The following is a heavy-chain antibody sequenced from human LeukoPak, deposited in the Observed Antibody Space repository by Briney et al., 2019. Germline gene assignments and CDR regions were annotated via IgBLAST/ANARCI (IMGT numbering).Heavy chain of an antibody. CDR3: ARAFGNSSGWDENYFDY. Sequence: SETLSLTCAVSGGSISRSNWWTWVRQPPGKGLEWIGEIYHSGSTNYNPSLKSRVTISVDKSKNQFSLKLSSVTAADTAVYYCARAFGNSSGWDENYFDYWGQGILVTVSS. V-gene: IGHV4-4*02. D-gene: IGHD6-19*01. CDR2: IYHSGST. CDR1: GGSISRSNW. J-gene: IGHJ4*02.